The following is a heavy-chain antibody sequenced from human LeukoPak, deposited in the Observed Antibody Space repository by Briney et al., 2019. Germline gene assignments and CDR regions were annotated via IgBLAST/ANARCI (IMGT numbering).Heavy chain of an antibody. J-gene: IGHJ4*02. D-gene: IGHD3-22*01. CDR2: ISSSSSYI. Sequence: GGSLRLSCAASGFTFSSYGMHWVRQAPGKGLEWVSSISSSSSYIYYADSVKGRFTISRDNAKNSLYLQMNSLRAEDTAVYYCARLVEDIKDYYDLEYFDYWGQGTLVTVSS. CDR3: ARLVEDIKDYYDLEYFDY. CDR1: GFTFSSYG. V-gene: IGHV3-21*01.